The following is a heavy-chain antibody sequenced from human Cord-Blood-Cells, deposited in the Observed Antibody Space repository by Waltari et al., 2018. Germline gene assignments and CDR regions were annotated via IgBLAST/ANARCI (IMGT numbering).Heavy chain of an antibody. CDR3: ASRRGSSFDY. D-gene: IGHD1-26*01. CDR2: INHSGST. Sequence: QVQLQQWGAGLLKPSETLSPTCAVYGWSFRGYYWSWIRQPPGKGLEWIGEINHSGSTNYNPSLKSRVTISVDTSKNQFSLKLSSVTAADTAVYYCASRRGSSFDYWGQGTLVTVSS. V-gene: IGHV4-34*01. CDR1: GWSFRGYY. J-gene: IGHJ4*02.